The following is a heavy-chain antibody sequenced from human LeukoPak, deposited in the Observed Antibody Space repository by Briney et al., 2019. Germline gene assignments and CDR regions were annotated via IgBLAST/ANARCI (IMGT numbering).Heavy chain of an antibody. CDR2: IYNSGST. Sequence: PSETLSLPRTVSGGSISSGRYYWGWIRQPPGKGLEWIGSIYNSGSTYYNPSLKSRVTISVDMSKNQFSLRLTSVTAADTAVYYCARNSSTVVVVAATPRIQGFNYWGQGTLVTVSS. J-gene: IGHJ4*02. CDR3: ARNSSTVVVVAATPRIQGFNY. D-gene: IGHD2-15*01. V-gene: IGHV4-39*01. CDR1: GGSISSGRYY.